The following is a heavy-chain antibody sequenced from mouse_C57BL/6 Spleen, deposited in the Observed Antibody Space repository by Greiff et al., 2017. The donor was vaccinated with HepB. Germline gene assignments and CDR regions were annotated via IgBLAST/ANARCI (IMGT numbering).Heavy chain of an antibody. CDR1: GYTFTDYY. Sequence: VQLQQSGPELVKPGASVKISCKASGYTFTDYYMNWVKQSHGKSLEWIGDINPNNGGTSYNQKFKGKATLTVDKSSSTAYMELRSLTSADSAVYYCARSTGYFDCWGQGTTLTVSS. CDR3: ARSTGYFDC. D-gene: IGHD4-1*02. V-gene: IGHV1-26*01. J-gene: IGHJ2*01. CDR2: INPNNGGT.